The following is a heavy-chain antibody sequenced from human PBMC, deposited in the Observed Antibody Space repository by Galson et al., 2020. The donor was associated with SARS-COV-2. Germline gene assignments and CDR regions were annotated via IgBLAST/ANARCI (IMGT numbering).Heavy chain of an antibody. D-gene: IGHD3-10*01. CDR1: GGSISSGGYY. J-gene: IGHJ6*03. CDR3: ARGRRGVVPSPVLGLGPYYSYYYMDV. CDR2: IYYSGST. Sequence: SETLSLTCTVSGGSISSGGYYWSWIRQHPGKGLEWIGYIYYSGSTYYNPSLKSRVTISVDTSKNQFSLKLSSVTAADTAVYYCARGRRGVVPSPVLGLGPYYSYYYMDVWNKGTTVTVSS. V-gene: IGHV4-31*03.